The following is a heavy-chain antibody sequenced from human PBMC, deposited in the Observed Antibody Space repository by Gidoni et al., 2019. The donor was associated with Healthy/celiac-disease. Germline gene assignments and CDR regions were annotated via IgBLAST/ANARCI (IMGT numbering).Heavy chain of an antibody. Sequence: QLQLQESGPGLVKPSETLSLTCTVSVGSISSSSYYWGWIRQPPGKGLGLIGSIYYSGSTYYNPSLKSRVTISVDTSKNQFSLKLSSVTAADTAVYYCARDRTHVAVAGTGDDAFDIWGQGTMVTVSS. D-gene: IGHD6-19*01. J-gene: IGHJ3*02. CDR3: ARDRTHVAVAGTGDDAFDI. CDR2: IYYSGST. CDR1: VGSISSSSYY. V-gene: IGHV4-39*07.